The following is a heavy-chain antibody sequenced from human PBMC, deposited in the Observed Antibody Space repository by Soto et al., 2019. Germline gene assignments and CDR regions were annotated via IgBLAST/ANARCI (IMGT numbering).Heavy chain of an antibody. CDR2: IKQDGSEK. D-gene: IGHD3-16*02. CDR3: ARSTYDYVWGSYRYYYYYYGMDV. J-gene: IGHJ6*02. Sequence: EVQLVESGGGLVQPGGSLRLSCAASGFTFSSYWMSWVHQAPGKGLEWVANIKQDGSEKYYVDSVKGRFTISRDNAKNSLYLQMNSLRAEDTAVYYCARSTYDYVWGSYRYYYYYYGMDVWGQGTTVTVSS. V-gene: IGHV3-7*01. CDR1: GFTFSSYW.